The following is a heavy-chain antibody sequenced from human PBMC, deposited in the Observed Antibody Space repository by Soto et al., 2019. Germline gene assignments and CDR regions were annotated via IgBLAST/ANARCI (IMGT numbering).Heavy chain of an antibody. D-gene: IGHD3-10*01. Sequence: QVQLVESGGGVLQPGRSLRLSCAASGSTFSSYGMHWVRQAPGKGLEWVAVISFDGGYTYYADSVRGRFTISRDNSKNTLYLQMNSLRPDDTAVYYCAKARPPYGNFAPRFDYWGQGTLVTVSS. J-gene: IGHJ4*02. CDR3: AKARPPYGNFAPRFDY. CDR1: GSTFSSYG. V-gene: IGHV3-30*18. CDR2: ISFDGGYT.